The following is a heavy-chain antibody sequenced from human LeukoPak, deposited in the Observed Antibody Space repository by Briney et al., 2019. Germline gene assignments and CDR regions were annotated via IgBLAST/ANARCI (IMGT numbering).Heavy chain of an antibody. CDR2: ISYDGSNK. CDR1: GFTFSSYG. J-gene: IGHJ5*02. D-gene: IGHD5-12*01. Sequence: GGSLRLSCAASGFTFSSYGMHWVRQAPGKGLEWVAVISYDGSNKYYADSVKGRFTISRDNSKNTLYLQMNSLRAEDTAVYYCARGNSGYDLNWFDPWGQGTLVTVSS. V-gene: IGHV3-30*19. CDR3: ARGNSGYDLNWFDP.